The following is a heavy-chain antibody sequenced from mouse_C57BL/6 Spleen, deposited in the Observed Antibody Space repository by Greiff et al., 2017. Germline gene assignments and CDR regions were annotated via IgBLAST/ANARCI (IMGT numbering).Heavy chain of an antibody. J-gene: IGHJ4*01. Sequence: EVQLQESGPELVKPGASVKISCKASGYSFTGYYMNWVKQSPEKSLEWIGEINPSTGGTTYNQKFKAKATLTVDKSSSTAYMQLKSLTSEDSAVYYCARHGRAYAMDYWGQGTSVTVSS. CDR2: INPSTGGT. CDR3: ARHGRAYAMDY. D-gene: IGHD1-1*01. V-gene: IGHV1-42*01. CDR1: GYSFTGYY.